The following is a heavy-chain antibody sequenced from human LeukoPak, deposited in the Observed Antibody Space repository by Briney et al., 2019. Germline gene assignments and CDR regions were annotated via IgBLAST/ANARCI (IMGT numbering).Heavy chain of an antibody. Sequence: GGSLRLSCAASGFTFNNYFIMWVRQAQGKGLEGVSITSNSEGSTYYANSVKGRFTISRDSGRKSVYLQMNSLTTDDTAFYFCAKELDTMFFDYWGQGALVTVSS. V-gene: IGHV3-43*02. CDR3: AKELDTMFFDY. J-gene: IGHJ4*02. D-gene: IGHD3-10*02. CDR2: TSNSEGST. CDR1: GFTFNNYF.